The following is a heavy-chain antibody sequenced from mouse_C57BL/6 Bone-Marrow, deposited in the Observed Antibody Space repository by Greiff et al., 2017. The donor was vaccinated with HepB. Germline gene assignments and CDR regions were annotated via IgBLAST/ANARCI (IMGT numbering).Heavy chain of an antibody. Sequence: VQLQQSGPELVKPGASVKISCKASGYSFTDYNMNWVKQSNGKSLEWIGVSNPNYGTTSYNQKFKGKATLTVDQSSSTDYMQLNSLTSEDSAVYYCARKGGTVVAPYAMDYWGQGTSVTVSS. CDR3: ARKGGTVVAPYAMDY. D-gene: IGHD1-1*01. CDR2: SNPNYGTT. CDR1: GYSFTDYN. J-gene: IGHJ4*01. V-gene: IGHV1-39*01.